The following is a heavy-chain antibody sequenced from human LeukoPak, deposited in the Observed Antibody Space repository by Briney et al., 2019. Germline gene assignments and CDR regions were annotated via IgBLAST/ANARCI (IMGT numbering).Heavy chain of an antibody. CDR1: GFTFSSYS. V-gene: IGHV3-21*01. CDR2: ISSSSSYI. D-gene: IGHD6-19*01. CDR3: ATLSEGSSGRVHRTGDAFDI. J-gene: IGHJ3*02. Sequence: GGSLRLSCAASGFTFSSYSMNWVRQAPGKGLEWVSSISSSSSYIYYADSVKGRFTISRHNAKNTLYLQMNSLRAAATAVYYCATLSEGSSGRVHRTGDAFDIWGQGTMVTVSS.